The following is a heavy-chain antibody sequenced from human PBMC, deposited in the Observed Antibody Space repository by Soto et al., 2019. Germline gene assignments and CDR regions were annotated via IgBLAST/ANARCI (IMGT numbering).Heavy chain of an antibody. Sequence: SVKVSCKASGGTFSSYAISWVRQAPGQGLEWMGGIIPIFGTANYAQKFQGRVTITADESTSTAYMELSSLRSEDTAVYYCARTGLAGATKNYYYGMDVWAQRTTDTVSS. CDR3: ARTGLAGATKNYYYGMDV. V-gene: IGHV1-69*13. CDR1: GGTFSSYA. CDR2: IIPIFGTA. D-gene: IGHD1-26*01. J-gene: IGHJ6*02.